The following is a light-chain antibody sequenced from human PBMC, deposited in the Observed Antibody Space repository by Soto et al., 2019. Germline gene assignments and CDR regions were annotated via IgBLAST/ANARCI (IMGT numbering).Light chain of an antibody. CDR3: QQYGTSPRT. V-gene: IGKV3-15*01. CDR1: QSVSGK. CDR2: DAS. J-gene: IGKJ1*01. Sequence: EIVMTQSPATLSVSPGEGATLSCRASQSVSGKLAWYQHQPGQTHRLLIYDASTRATGIPARFSGSGSGTDFTLTISSLQSEDFAVYYCQQYGTSPRTFGQGTKVEIK.